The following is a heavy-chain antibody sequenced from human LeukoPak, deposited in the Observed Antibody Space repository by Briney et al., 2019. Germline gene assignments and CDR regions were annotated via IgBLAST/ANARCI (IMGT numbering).Heavy chain of an antibody. Sequence: SETLSLTCTVSGGSISSYYWSWIRQPPGKGLEWIGYIYYSGSTNYNPSLKSRVTISVDTSKNQFSLKLSSVTVADTAVYYCASINDYGGKGSGNWGQGTLVTVSS. V-gene: IGHV4-59*01. D-gene: IGHD4-23*01. J-gene: IGHJ4*02. CDR2: IYYSGST. CDR3: ASINDYGGKGSGN. CDR1: GGSISSYY.